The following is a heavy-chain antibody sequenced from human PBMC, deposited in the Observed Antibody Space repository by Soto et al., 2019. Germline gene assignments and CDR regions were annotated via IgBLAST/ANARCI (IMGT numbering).Heavy chain of an antibody. V-gene: IGHV4-59*01. Sequence: ASETLSLTCTVSGGSISSYYWSWIRQPPGKGLEWIGYIYYSGSTNYNPSLKSRVTISVDTSKNQFSLKLSSVTAADTAVYYCARATRYCSGGSCPRKYYFDYWGQGTLVTVSS. J-gene: IGHJ4*02. D-gene: IGHD2-15*01. CDR1: GGSISSYY. CDR2: IYYSGST. CDR3: ARATRYCSGGSCPRKYYFDY.